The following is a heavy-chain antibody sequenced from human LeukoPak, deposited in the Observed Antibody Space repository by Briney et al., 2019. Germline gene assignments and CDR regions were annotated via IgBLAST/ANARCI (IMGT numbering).Heavy chain of an antibody. D-gene: IGHD6-19*01. J-gene: IGHJ4*02. CDR1: GYTFTSYY. Sequence: GPVKVSCKASGYTFTSYYMHWVRQAPGQGLEWMGIINPSGCSTSYAQKFQGRVTMTRDMSTSTVYMELSRLRFEDTAVYYCAGAYSSGWYYFDYWGEGTLVTVSS. CDR2: INPSGCST. CDR3: AGAYSSGWYYFDY. V-gene: IGHV1-46*01.